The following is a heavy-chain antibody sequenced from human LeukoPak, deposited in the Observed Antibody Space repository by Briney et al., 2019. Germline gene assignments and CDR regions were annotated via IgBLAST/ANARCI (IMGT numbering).Heavy chain of an antibody. V-gene: IGHV1-69*01. J-gene: IGHJ6*02. CDR2: IIPIFGTA. Sequence: ASVKVSCKASGGTFSSYAISWVRQAPGQGLEWMGGIIPIFGTAYYAQKFQGRVTITADESTSTAYMELSSLRSEDTAVYYCASPLPEYYYYGMDVWGQGTTVTVSS. CDR3: ASPLPEYYYYGMDV. CDR1: GGTFSSYA.